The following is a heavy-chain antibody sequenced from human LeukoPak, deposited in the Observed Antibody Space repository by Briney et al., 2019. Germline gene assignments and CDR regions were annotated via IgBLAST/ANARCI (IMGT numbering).Heavy chain of an antibody. J-gene: IGHJ4*02. CDR3: VKGDTMVRGVIPFDY. D-gene: IGHD3-10*01. CDR2: IGGNGVNT. CDR1: GFTFSNYA. Sequence: PGGSLRLPCSASGFTFSNYAMHWVRQAPGKGLEYVSAIGGNGVNTYYAGSVKGRFIISRDNSENTLFLQMSSLRAEDTAVYYCVKGDTMVRGVIPFDYWGQGTLVTVSS. V-gene: IGHV3-64D*06.